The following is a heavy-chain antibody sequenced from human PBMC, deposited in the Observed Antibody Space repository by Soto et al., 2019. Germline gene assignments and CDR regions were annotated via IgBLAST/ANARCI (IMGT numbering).Heavy chain of an antibody. CDR2: VNHSGST. D-gene: IGHD3-9*01. J-gene: IGHJ5*02. V-gene: IGHV4-34*01. CDR1: GGSFSGYY. CDR3: ARGWSGLVIIRFDP. Sequence: KTSETLSLTCAVYGGSFSGYYWGWIRQPPGKGLEWIGEVNHSGSTNYNPSLKSRVTISVDTSKNQFSLRLSSVTAADTAVYYCARGWSGLVIIRFDPWGQGTLVTVSS.